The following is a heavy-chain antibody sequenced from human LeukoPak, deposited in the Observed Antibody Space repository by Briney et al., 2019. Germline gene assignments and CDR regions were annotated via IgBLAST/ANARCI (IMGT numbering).Heavy chain of an antibody. Sequence: GGSLRLSCAASGFTFSSYEMNWVRQAPGKGLEWVSYISSSGSTIYYADSVKGRFTVSRDNAKNSLYLQMNSLRAEDTAVYYCARETGIWQQLATNTYFDYWGQGTLVTVSS. CDR2: ISSSGSTI. D-gene: IGHD6-13*01. CDR1: GFTFSSYE. V-gene: IGHV3-48*03. J-gene: IGHJ4*02. CDR3: ARETGIWQQLATNTYFDY.